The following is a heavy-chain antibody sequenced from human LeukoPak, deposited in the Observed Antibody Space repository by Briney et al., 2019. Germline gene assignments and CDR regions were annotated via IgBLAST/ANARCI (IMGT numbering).Heavy chain of an antibody. Sequence: ASVKVSCKASGYTFTGYYMHWVRQAPGQGLEWMGWINPNSGGTNYAQKFQGRVTMTRDTSISTAYMELSRLRSDDTAVYYCARDHFEYSSGWYFGLLNAFDIWGQGTMVTVSS. CDR3: ARDHFEYSSGWYFGLLNAFDI. V-gene: IGHV1-2*02. CDR2: INPNSGGT. CDR1: GYTFTGYY. D-gene: IGHD6-19*01. J-gene: IGHJ3*02.